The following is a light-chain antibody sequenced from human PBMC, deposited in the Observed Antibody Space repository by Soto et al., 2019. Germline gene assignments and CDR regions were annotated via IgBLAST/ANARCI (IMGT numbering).Light chain of an antibody. Sequence: LTQSPATLCSSPVDRGTISCRASQRFLIYLSWYQQKPGQAPRLLIYDASSRATGGPAKFSGSGSGTDVTLTISSLDPANFAVYYCQQRNDGLTFGGGTKVDIK. CDR2: DAS. CDR1: QRFLIY. V-gene: IGKV3-11*01. CDR3: QQRNDGLT. J-gene: IGKJ4*01.